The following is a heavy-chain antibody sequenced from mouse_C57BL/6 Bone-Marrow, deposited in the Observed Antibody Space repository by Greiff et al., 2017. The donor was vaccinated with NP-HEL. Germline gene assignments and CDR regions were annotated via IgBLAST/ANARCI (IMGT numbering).Heavy chain of an antibody. CDR3: ARSYYGSSFWFAY. CDR1: GYTFTDYN. V-gene: IGHV1-22*01. CDR2: INPNNGGT. Sequence: VQLQQSGPELVKPGASVKMSCKASGYTFTDYNMHWVQQSHGKSLEWIGYINPNNGGTSYNQKFKGKATLTANKSSSTAYMELRSLTSEDSAVYYCARSYYGSSFWFAYWGQGTLVTVSA. D-gene: IGHD1-1*01. J-gene: IGHJ3*01.